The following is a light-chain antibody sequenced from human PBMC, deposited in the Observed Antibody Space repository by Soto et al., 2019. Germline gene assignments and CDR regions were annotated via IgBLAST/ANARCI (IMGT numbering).Light chain of an antibody. Sequence: EFVLTQSPGTLSLSPGERATLSCRASQTVRNSYLAWYQQKPGQAPRLLIYDASNRATGIPARFSGSGSGTDFTLTINSLEPEDFAVYYCQQRSNWPSITFGQGTRREIK. CDR1: QTVRNSY. V-gene: IGKV3-11*01. J-gene: IGKJ5*01. CDR2: DAS. CDR3: QQRSNWPSIT.